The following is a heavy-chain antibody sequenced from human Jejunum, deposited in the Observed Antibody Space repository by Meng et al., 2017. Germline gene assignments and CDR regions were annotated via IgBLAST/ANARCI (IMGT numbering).Heavy chain of an antibody. D-gene: IGHD6-19*01. CDR2: INEDGSLK. CDR3: ARVTKLSAWYEMDY. V-gene: IGHV3-7*01. Sequence: GGPLRLSCAGSGFLFSDYWMSWVRQAPGKGLEWVANINEDGSLKYSVDSVRGRLTIFRDNARNSLHLQMNSLRAEDTALYYCARVTKLSAWYEMDYWGQGMLVTVSS. J-gene: IGHJ4*02. CDR1: GFLFSDYW.